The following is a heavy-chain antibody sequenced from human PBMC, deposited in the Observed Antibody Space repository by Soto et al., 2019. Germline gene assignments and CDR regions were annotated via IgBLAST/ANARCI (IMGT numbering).Heavy chain of an antibody. D-gene: IGHD3-16*02. CDR1: GGTFSSYA. Sequence: SVKVSCKASGGTFSSYAISWVRQAPGQGLEWMGGIIPIFGTANYAQKFQGRVTITADESTSTAYMELSSLRSDDTAVYYCASKMVTFGGVIEYYGMDVWGQGTTVTVSS. J-gene: IGHJ6*02. V-gene: IGHV1-69*13. CDR3: ASKMVTFGGVIEYYGMDV. CDR2: IIPIFGTA.